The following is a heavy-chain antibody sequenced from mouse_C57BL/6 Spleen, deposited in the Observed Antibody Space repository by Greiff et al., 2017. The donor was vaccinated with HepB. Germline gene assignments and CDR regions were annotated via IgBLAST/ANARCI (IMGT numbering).Heavy chain of an antibody. CDR3: ARHDYDSYYFDY. J-gene: IGHJ2*01. V-gene: IGHV5-17*01. CDR2: ICSGSSTI. CDR1: GFTFSDYG. D-gene: IGHD2-4*01. Sequence: EVQRVESGGGLVKPGGSLKLSCAASGFTFSDYGMHWVRQAPEKGLEWVAYICSGSSTIHYADTVKGRFTISRDNAKNTLFLQMTSLRSEDTAMYYCARHDYDSYYFDYWGQGTTLTVSS.